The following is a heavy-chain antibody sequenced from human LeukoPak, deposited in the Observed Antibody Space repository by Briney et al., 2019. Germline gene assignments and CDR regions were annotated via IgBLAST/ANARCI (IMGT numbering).Heavy chain of an antibody. CDR1: GFIFSHYW. D-gene: IGHD4-17*01. V-gene: IGHV3-7*01. CDR2: IKLFGDEQ. Sequence: GSLRLSCAGSGFIFSHYWMSWLRQAPGKEPEWVANIKLFGDEQYYGDSVKGRFIISRYNANNLLDLQMHSLRADDTAVYYCARALTTDHSGRWFDPWGQGTLVTVSS. J-gene: IGHJ5*02. CDR3: ARALTTDHSGRWFDP.